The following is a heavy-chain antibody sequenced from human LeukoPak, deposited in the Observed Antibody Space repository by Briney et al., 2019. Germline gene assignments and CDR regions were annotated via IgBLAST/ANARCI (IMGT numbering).Heavy chain of an antibody. CDR1: GYTFTSYY. D-gene: IGHD6-13*01. J-gene: IGHJ4*02. Sequence: ASVKVSCKASGYTFTSYYMHWVRQAPGQGLEWMGIINPSGGSTSYAQRFQGRVTMTRDTSTSTVYMELSSLRSEDTAVYYCARESRQQLVLRYWGQGTLVTVSS. V-gene: IGHV1-46*01. CDR3: ARESRQQLVLRY. CDR2: INPSGGST.